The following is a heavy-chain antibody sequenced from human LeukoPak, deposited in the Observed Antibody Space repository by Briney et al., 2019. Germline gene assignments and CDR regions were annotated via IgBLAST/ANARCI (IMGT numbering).Heavy chain of an antibody. CDR1: GYTLTELS. CDR2: FDPEDGET. CDR3: AIAFCGGDCYSDYYGMDV. D-gene: IGHD2-21*02. V-gene: IGHV1-24*01. J-gene: IGHJ6*02. Sequence: ASVKVSCKVSGYTLTELSMHWVRQAPGKGLEWRGGFDPEDGETIYAQKFQGRVTMTEDTSTDTAYMELSSLRSEDTAVYYCAIAFCGGDCYSDYYGMDVWGQGTTVTVSS.